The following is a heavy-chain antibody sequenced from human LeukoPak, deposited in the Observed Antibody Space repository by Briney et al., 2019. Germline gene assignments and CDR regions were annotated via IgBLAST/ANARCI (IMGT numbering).Heavy chain of an antibody. D-gene: IGHD3-22*01. CDR2: ISAYNGNT. V-gene: IGHV1-18*04. CDR3: AMTYYYDSSGQNWFDP. CDR1: GYTFTGYC. J-gene: IGHJ5*02. Sequence: GASVKVSCKASGYTFTGYCMHWVRQAPGQGLEWMGWISAYNGNTNYAQKLQGRVTMTTDTSTSTAYMELRSLRSDDTAVYYCAMTYYYDSSGQNWFDPWGQGTLVTVSS.